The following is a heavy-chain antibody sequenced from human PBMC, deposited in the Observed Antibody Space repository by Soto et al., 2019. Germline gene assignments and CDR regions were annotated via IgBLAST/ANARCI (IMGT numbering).Heavy chain of an antibody. D-gene: IGHD6-19*01. CDR1: RLTLSSYW. CDR2: IKHDGSAK. CDR3: VAGAGWVPDY. V-gene: IGHV3-7*01. J-gene: IGHJ4*02. Sequence: EVELVESGGALVQPGGSLRLSCAASRLTLSSYWMNWVRQAPGKGLEWVAIIKHDGSAKLSLDSVKGRFTISRDNAKNAVEVQRDSRRGEGAVVYYGVAGAGWVPDYWGQGTVVSVSS.